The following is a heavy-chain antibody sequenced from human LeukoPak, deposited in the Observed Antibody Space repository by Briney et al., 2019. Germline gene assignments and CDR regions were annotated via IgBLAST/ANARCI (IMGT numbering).Heavy chain of an antibody. CDR1: GFSLSNYW. CDR2: IKQDGSEK. Sequence: PGGSLRLSCAASGFSLSNYWMNWVRQAPGEGLEWVANIKQDGSEKNYVGSVKGRFSISRDNAKNSLILQMTSLRDEDTAVYYCARGVWAPFDSWGQGTLVSVSS. D-gene: IGHD7-27*01. V-gene: IGHV3-7*01. CDR3: ARGVWAPFDS. J-gene: IGHJ4*02.